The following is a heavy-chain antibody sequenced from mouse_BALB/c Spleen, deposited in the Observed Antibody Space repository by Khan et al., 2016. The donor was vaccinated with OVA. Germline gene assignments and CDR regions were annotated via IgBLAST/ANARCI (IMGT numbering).Heavy chain of an antibody. CDR2: ISYSGNT. CDR1: GYSITSDYA. CDR3: ARIKGGDVDY. D-gene: IGHD3-3*01. J-gene: IGHJ2*01. V-gene: IGHV3-2*02. Sequence: EVQLVESGPGLVKPSQSLYLTCTVTGYSITSDYAWNWIRQFPGNNLEWMGYISYSGNTKYNPYLKSRISITRDTSQNQFFLQLNSVTIEDTATDYCARIKGGDVDYWGQGTTLTVSS.